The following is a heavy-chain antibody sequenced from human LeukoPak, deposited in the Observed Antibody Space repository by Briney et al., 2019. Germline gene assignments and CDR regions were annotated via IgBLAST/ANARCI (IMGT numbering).Heavy chain of an antibody. CDR1: GFTFTTYT. J-gene: IGHJ4*02. CDR3: ARDSGNGGSIDY. V-gene: IGHV3-48*01. D-gene: IGHD2-15*01. Sequence: GGSLRLSCAASGFTFTTYTMTWVGQAPGRGLEWVSYIRSSGSSIFYADSVKGRFTVSRDNAKNSLYLQMNSLRAEDTALYYCARDSGNGGSIDYWGQGTLVTVSS. CDR2: IRSSGSSI.